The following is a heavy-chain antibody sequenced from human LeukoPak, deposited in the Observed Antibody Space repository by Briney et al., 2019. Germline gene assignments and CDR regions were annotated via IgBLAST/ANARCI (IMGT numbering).Heavy chain of an antibody. J-gene: IGHJ6*03. CDR1: GYTFTSYG. D-gene: IGHD6-13*01. CDR3: ARVIGPYSSSWYLDYYYYYYMDV. V-gene: IGHV1-18*01. CDR2: ISAYNGNT. Sequence: ASVKVSCKASGYTFTSYGISWVRQAPGQGLEWMGWISAYNGNTNYAQKLQGRGTMTTDTSTSTAYMELRSLRSDDTAVYYCARVIGPYSSSWYLDYYYYYYMDVWGKGTTVTVSS.